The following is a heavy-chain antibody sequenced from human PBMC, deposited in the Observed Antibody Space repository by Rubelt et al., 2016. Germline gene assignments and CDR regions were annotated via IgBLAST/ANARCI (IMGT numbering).Heavy chain of an antibody. CDR2: ISAYNGNT. D-gene: IGHD1-7*01. Sequence: QVQLVQFGAEVKKPGASVKVSCKASGYTFTSYGISWVRQAPGQGLEWMGWISAYNGNTNYAQTLQGRVTMTTDPSTSTAYMELRSLRSDDTAVYYCARDLPPFRRYNWNFPLDYWGQGTLVTVSS. V-gene: IGHV1-18*01. J-gene: IGHJ4*02. CDR3: ARDLPPFRRYNWNFPLDY. CDR1: GYTFTSYG.